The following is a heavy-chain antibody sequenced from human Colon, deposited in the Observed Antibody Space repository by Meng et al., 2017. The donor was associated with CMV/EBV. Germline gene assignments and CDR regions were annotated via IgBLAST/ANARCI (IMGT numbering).Heavy chain of an antibody. Sequence: GDRVASNSAGWTWIRQSPSRGLEWLGRTYYRSKWYYDYAVSVQRRLSVIPDTSKNQFSLQLNSVTPEDTAVYYCARGSSLRLAFDYWGQGILVTVSS. CDR2: TYYRSKWYY. CDR3: ARGSSLRLAFDY. J-gene: IGHJ4*02. D-gene: IGHD5/OR15-5a*01. CDR1: GDRVASNSAG. V-gene: IGHV6-1*01.